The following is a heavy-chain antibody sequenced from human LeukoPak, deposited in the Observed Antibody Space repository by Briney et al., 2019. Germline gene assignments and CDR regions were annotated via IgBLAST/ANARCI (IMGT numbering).Heavy chain of an antibody. CDR2: IYSGDST. V-gene: IGHV3-53*01. CDR3: ARGTSSGYFQLYFDY. CDR1: GFTVSSNY. D-gene: IGHD3-22*01. Sequence: GGSLRLSCAASGFTVSSNYMTWVRQAPGKGLEWVSVIYSGDSTYYADSVKGRFTISRDNSKNTLNLQMNSLRAEDTAVYYCARGTSSGYFQLYFDYWGQGTLVTVSS. J-gene: IGHJ4*02.